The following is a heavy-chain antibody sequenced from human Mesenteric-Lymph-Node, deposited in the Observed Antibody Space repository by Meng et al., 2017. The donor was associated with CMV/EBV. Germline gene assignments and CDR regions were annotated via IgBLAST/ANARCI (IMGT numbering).Heavy chain of an antibody. V-gene: IGHV6-1*01. CDR1: GDSVSSNTAA. J-gene: IGHJ4*02. CDR3: AREGLGTYYFDS. D-gene: IGHD7-27*01. Sequence: GDSVSSNTAAWNWIRQSPSRGLEGLGRTYYRSRWFNDYAVSVKSRTSVNPDTSKNQFSLQLDSVTPEDTAVYYCAREGLGTYYFDSWGQGSLVTVSS. CDR2: TYYRSRWFN.